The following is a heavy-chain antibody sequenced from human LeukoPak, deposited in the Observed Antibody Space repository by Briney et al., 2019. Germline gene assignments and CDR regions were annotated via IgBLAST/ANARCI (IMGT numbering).Heavy chain of an antibody. V-gene: IGHV4-39*01. Sequence: SETLSFTCTAPGGSISSSSYYWGWIRQPPGKGLEWIGSIYYSGSTYYNPSLKSRVTISVDTSKNQFSLKLSSVTAADTAVYYCARHSRDDYGDYVGTLDYWGQGTLVTVSS. CDR1: GGSISSSSYY. CDR2: IYYSGST. J-gene: IGHJ4*02. D-gene: IGHD4-17*01. CDR3: ARHSRDDYGDYVGTLDY.